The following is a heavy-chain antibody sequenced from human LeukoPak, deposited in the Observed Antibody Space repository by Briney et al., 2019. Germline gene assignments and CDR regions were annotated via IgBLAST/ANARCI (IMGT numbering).Heavy chain of an antibody. V-gene: IGHV3-74*01. CDR2: INSDGSST. CDR3: ARALTRRGGFDH. J-gene: IGHJ4*02. D-gene: IGHD3-9*01. Sequence: QPGGSLRLSCAASGFTFSSYWMHWVRQAPGKGLVWVSRINSDGSSTSYADSVKGRFTISRGNAKNTLYLQMNSLRAEDTAVYYCARALTRRGGFDHWGQGTLVTVSS. CDR1: GFTFSSYW.